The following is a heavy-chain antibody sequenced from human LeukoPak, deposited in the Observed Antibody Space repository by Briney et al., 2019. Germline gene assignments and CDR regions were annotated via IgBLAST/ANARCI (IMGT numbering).Heavy chain of an antibody. CDR1: GGSISSYY. CDR2: IYTSGST. J-gene: IGHJ3*02. D-gene: IGHD5-18*01. V-gene: IGHV4-4*07. Sequence: PSETLSLTCTVSGGSISSYYWSWIRQPAGKGLEWIGRIYTSGSTNYNPSLKSRVTMSVDTSKNQFSLKLSSVTAADTAVYYCARGGQTWIQLWFSAFDIWGQGTMATVSS. CDR3: ARGGQTWIQLWFSAFDI.